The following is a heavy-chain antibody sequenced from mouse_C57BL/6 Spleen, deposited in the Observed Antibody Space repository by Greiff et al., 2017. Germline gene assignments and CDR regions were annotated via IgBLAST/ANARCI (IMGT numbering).Heavy chain of an antibody. CDR1: GYTFTSYG. V-gene: IGHV1-55*01. CDR3: ARARYWYYFGD. CDR2: IYPGDGST. D-gene: IGHD3-1*01. Sequence: QVQLQQSGAELVKPGASVKMSCKASGYTFTSYGITWVKQRPGHGLEWIGAIYPGDGSTNYNEKFKGKSTLTVDTSSSTAYLQLNSLTSEDSAVFSSARARYWYYFGDRGQGITLTFSS. J-gene: IGHJ2*01.